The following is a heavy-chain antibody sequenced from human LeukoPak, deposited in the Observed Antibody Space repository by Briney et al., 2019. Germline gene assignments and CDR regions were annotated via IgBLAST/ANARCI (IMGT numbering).Heavy chain of an antibody. V-gene: IGHV1-69*04. J-gene: IGHJ4*02. CDR2: IIPILGIA. Sequence: SVKVSCKASVGTFSSYDISWVRQAPGQGLEWMGRIIPILGIANYAQKFQGRVTITADKSTSTAYMELSSLRSEDTAVYYCARSGYDILTSDYWGQGTLVTVSS. D-gene: IGHD3-9*01. CDR1: VGTFSSYD. CDR3: ARSGYDILTSDY.